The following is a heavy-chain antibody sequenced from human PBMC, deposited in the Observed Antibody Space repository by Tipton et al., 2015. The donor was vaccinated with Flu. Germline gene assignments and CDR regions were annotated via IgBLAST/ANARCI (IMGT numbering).Heavy chain of an antibody. CDR3: ARDVAQGGGSSSYYYSFGMGV. D-gene: IGHD6-6*01. J-gene: IGHJ6*02. Sequence: VQLVQSGGGLIQPGGSLRLSCAASGFTVSSNYMSWVRQAPGKGLEWVSVIYSGGSTYYADSVKGRFTISRDNSKNTLYLQMNSLRAEDTAVYYGARDVAQGGGSSSYYYSFGMGVWGQGTTVTVSS. CDR1: GFTVSSNY. CDR2: IYSGGST. V-gene: IGHV3-53*01.